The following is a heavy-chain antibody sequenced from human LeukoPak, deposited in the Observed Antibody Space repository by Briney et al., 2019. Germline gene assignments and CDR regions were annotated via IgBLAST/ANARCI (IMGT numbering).Heavy chain of an antibody. J-gene: IGHJ4*02. CDR2: TYYRSKWYN. Sequence: SQTLSLTCALSGDNASSNSAAWNWIRQSPSRGLEWLGRTYYRSKWYNGYAVSVKSRITIKPDTSKNQFSLQLNSVTPEDTAVYYCSRTIGLAAAAGTQFDSWGQGTLVTVSS. CDR1: GDNASSNSAA. D-gene: IGHD6-13*01. CDR3: SRTIGLAAAAGTQFDS. V-gene: IGHV6-1*01.